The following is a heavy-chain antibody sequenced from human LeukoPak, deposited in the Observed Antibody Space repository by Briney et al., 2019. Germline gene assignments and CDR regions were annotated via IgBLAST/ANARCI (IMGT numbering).Heavy chain of an antibody. CDR2: ISYDGSNK. CDR1: GFTFSSYA. V-gene: IGHV3-30-3*01. Sequence: PGRSLRLSCAASGFTFSSYAMHWVRQAPGKGLEWVAVISYDGSNKYYADSVKGRFTISRDNSKNTLYLQMNSLRAEDTAVYYCARGLRQVDYYYYGMDVWGKGTTVTVSS. J-gene: IGHJ6*04. CDR3: ARGLRQVDYYYYGMDV.